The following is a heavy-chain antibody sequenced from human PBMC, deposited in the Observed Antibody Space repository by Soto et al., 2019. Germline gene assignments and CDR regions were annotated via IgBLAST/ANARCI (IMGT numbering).Heavy chain of an antibody. CDR2: IKSKTDGGTT. D-gene: IGHD4-17*01. Sequence: EVQLVESGGGLVKPGGSLRLSCAASGFTFSNAWMNWVRQAPGKGLEWVGRIKSKTDGGTTDYAAPVKGRFTISRDDSKNTLYLQMNSLKTEDTAVYYCTTNRHDYGDLRYYYYYGMDVWGQGTTVTVSS. CDR1: GFTFSNAW. V-gene: IGHV3-15*07. CDR3: TTNRHDYGDLRYYYYYGMDV. J-gene: IGHJ6*02.